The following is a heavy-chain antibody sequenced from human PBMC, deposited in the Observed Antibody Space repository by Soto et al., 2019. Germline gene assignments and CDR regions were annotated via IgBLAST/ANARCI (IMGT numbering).Heavy chain of an antibody. Sequence: QVQLQESGPGLVKPSETLSLTCTVSGGSISSYYWSWIRQPPGKGLEWIGYIYYSGSTNYNPSLKSRVTISVDTSKNQFSLELSSVTAADTAVYYCARTTDSSGYQTAFDYWGQGTLVTVSS. J-gene: IGHJ4*02. D-gene: IGHD3-22*01. CDR3: ARTTDSSGYQTAFDY. CDR1: GGSISSYY. V-gene: IGHV4-59*01. CDR2: IYYSGST.